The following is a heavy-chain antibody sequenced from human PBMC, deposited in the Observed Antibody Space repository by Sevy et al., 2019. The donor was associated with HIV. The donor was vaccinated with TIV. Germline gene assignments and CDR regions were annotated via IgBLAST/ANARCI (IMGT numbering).Heavy chain of an antibody. CDR2: LSFGCGKI. CDR1: GFAFYDYS. Sequence: GGSLRLSCAASGFAFYDYSMSWIRQAPGKGLEWLATLSFGCGKINYADSVKGRFTISRDISKNSFYLQIDNLRVEDTALYCCAREGCTRPHDYWGQGTRVTVSS. V-gene: IGHV3-23*01. D-gene: IGHD2-8*01. J-gene: IGHJ4*02. CDR3: AREGCTRPHDY.